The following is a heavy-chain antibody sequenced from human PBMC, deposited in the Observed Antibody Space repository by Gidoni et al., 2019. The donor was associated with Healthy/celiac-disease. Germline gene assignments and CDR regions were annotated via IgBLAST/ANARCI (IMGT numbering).Heavy chain of an antibody. CDR2: ISAYNGNT. J-gene: IGHJ4*02. D-gene: IGHD2-2*02. V-gene: IGHV1-18*01. CDR3: ARGSHCSSTSCYTEVLFDY. CDR1: GYTFTSYG. Sequence: QVQLVQSGAEVKKPGASVKVSCKASGYTFTSYGNSWVRQAPGQGLEGMGWISAYNGNTNYAQKLQGRVTMTTDTSTSTAYMELRSLRSDDTAVYYCARGSHCSSTSCYTEVLFDYWGQGTLVTVSS.